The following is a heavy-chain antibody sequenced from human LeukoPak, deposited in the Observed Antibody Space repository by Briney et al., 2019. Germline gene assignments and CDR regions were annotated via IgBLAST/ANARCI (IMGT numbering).Heavy chain of an antibody. CDR1: GYSFTSYW. V-gene: IGHV5-51*01. J-gene: IGHJ4*02. CDR3: ARGRVDSPYRSGWYSPEYGYLDY. CDR2: IYPGDSDT. D-gene: IGHD6-19*01. Sequence: GESLKISCKGSGYSFTSYWIGWVRQMPGKGLKWMGIIYPGDSDTRYSPSFQGQVTISADKSISTAYLQWSSLKASDTAMYYCARGRVDSPYRSGWYSPEYGYLDYWGQGTLVTVSS.